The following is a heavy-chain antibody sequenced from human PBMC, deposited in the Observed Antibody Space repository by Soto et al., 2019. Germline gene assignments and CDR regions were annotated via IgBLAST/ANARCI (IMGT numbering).Heavy chain of an antibody. V-gene: IGHV4-39*01. Sequence: SETLSLTCTVSGGSISSSSYYWGWIRQPPGKGLEWIGSIYYSGSTYYNPSLKSRVTISVDTSKNQFSLKLSSVTAADTAVYYCATPYYYDSSGPRPSDAFDIWGQGTMVT. CDR1: GGSISSSSYY. J-gene: IGHJ3*02. CDR2: IYYSGST. D-gene: IGHD3-22*01. CDR3: ATPYYYDSSGPRPSDAFDI.